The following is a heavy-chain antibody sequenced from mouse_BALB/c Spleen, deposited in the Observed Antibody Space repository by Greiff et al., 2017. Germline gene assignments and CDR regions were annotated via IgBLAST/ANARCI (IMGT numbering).Heavy chain of an antibody. D-gene: IGHD1-1*01. CDR3: AREVLRSYYFDY. CDR2: IDPSDSET. J-gene: IGHJ2*01. Sequence: VQLQQPGAELVKPGAPVKLSCKASGYTFTSYWMNWVKQRPGRGLEWIGRIDPSDSETHYNQKFKDKATLTVDKSSSTAYIQLSSLTSEDSAVYYCAREVLRSYYFDYWGQGTTLTVSS. V-gene: IGHV1-69*02. CDR1: GYTFTSYW.